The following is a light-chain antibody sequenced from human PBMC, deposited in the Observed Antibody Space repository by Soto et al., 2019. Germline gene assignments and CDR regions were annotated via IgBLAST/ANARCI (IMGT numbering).Light chain of an antibody. CDR1: SSNIGAGYE. V-gene: IGLV1-40*01. Sequence: QSVLTQPPSVSEAPGQRVTISCTGSSSNIGAGYEAHWYQQVPGTAPKLLIYENNNRPSGVTDRFSGSKSGTSASLAITGLQAEDEAEYYCQSYDSSLSVYVFGTGTKLTVL. CDR2: ENN. CDR3: QSYDSSLSVYV. J-gene: IGLJ1*01.